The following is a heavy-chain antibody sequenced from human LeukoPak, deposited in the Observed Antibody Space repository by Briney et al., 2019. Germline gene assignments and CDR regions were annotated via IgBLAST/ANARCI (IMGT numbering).Heavy chain of an antibody. CDR3: ARAGGRIAAAGTDFDY. CDR2: MNPNSGNT. Sequence: ASVNVSCTASGYTFTSYDINWVRQATGQGLEWMGWMNPNSGNTGYAQKFQGRVTMTRNTSISTAYMELSSLRSEDTAVYYCARAGGRIAAAGTDFDYWGQGTLVTVSS. V-gene: IGHV1-8*01. J-gene: IGHJ4*02. CDR1: GYTFTSYD. D-gene: IGHD6-13*01.